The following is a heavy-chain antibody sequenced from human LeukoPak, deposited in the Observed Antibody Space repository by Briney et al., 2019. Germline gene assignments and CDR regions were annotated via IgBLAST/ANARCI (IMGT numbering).Heavy chain of an antibody. J-gene: IGHJ1*01. CDR1: GFTFSAFG. CDR3: ARDDQISGWCSF. Sequence: GGSLRLSCAAPGFTFSAFGMHWVRQAPGKGLEWVAVIYYDGSNKYYADSVKGRFTISRDNSKSSLYLEMSSLRVEDTAVYYCARDDQISGWCSFWGQGTLVTVSS. V-gene: IGHV3-33*01. CDR2: IYYDGSNK. D-gene: IGHD6-19*01.